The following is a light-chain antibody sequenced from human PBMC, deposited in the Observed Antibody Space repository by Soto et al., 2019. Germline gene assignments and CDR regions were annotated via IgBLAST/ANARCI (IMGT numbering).Light chain of an antibody. CDR1: QSINSW. Sequence: IQMTHSPSTLSASVLDTVSITCRASQSINSWLSWYQQKPGKAPKALIYKASTLESGVPSRFSGSGSGTEFTLTISGLQPDDFATYYCQQYHTYSTFGGGTKVDIK. V-gene: IGKV1-5*03. CDR3: QQYHTYST. J-gene: IGKJ4*01. CDR2: KAS.